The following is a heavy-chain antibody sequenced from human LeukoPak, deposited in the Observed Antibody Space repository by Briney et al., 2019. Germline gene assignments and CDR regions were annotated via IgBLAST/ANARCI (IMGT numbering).Heavy chain of an antibody. J-gene: IGHJ4*02. D-gene: IGHD1-26*01. CDR3: ARDGMYSGSYTFDY. CDR2: IYHSGST. V-gene: IGHV4-4*02. Sequence: SETLSLTCSVSGGSIKSNNWWSWVRQPPGKGLEWIGEIYHSGSTNYNPSLESRVTVSVDKSKNQFSLDLSSVTAADTAVYYCARDGMYSGSYTFDYWGQGTLVTVSS. CDR1: GGSIKSNNW.